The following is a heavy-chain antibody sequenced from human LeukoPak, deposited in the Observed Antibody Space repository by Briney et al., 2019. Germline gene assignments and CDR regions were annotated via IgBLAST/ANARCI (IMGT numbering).Heavy chain of an antibody. CDR1: GGSISSTSYY. J-gene: IGHJ4*02. V-gene: IGHV4-39*01. D-gene: IGHD3-10*01. CDR2: IYYSGST. Sequence: PSETLSLTCTVSGGSISSTSYYWGWIRQRPGKGLKWIGSIYYSGSTYYNPSLKSRVTISVDTSKNQFSLKLISVTAADTAVYYCATRTMVRAVRYWGQRTLVTVSS. CDR3: ATRTMVRAVRY.